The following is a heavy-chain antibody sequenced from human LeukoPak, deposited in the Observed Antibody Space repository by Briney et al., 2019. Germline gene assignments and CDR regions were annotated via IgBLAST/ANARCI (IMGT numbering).Heavy chain of an antibody. D-gene: IGHD1-1*01. CDR1: GGPFSNYY. CDR2: INHSGST. V-gene: IGHV4-34*01. J-gene: IGHJ5*02. CDR3: ARGLGNSTNVAGNWFDP. Sequence: SETLSLTCAVNGGPFSNYYWTWIRQPPGKGPEWIGEINHSGSTNYNPSLKSRVTISVDTSKNQFSLKLSSVTAADTAVYYCARGLGNSTNVAGNWFDPWGQGTLVTVSS.